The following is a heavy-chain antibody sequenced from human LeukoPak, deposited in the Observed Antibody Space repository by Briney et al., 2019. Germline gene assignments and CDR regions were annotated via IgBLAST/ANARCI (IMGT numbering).Heavy chain of an antibody. J-gene: IGHJ6*02. CDR3: ARRTSGYYYYYGMDV. D-gene: IGHD3-16*01. CDR1: GYTFTSYD. V-gene: IGHV1-8*01. Sequence: ASVKVPCKASGYTFTSYDINWVRQATGQGLEWMGWMNPNSGNTGYAQKFQGRVTMTRNTSISTAYMELSSLRSEDTAVYYCARRTSGYYYYYGMDVWGQGTTVTVSS. CDR2: MNPNSGNT.